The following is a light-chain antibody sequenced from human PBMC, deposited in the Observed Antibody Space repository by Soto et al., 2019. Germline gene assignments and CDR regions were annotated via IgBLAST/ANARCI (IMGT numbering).Light chain of an antibody. J-gene: IGKJ1*01. CDR3: QQRSNWPPLT. V-gene: IGKV3-11*01. CDR2: DAS. Sequence: EIVLTQSPATLSLSPGERATLSCRAGQSVSSYLACYQQKPGQAPRLLIYDASNRATGIPARFSGSGSGTDFTLTISSLEPEDFAVYYCQQRSNWPPLTFGQGTKVEIK. CDR1: QSVSSY.